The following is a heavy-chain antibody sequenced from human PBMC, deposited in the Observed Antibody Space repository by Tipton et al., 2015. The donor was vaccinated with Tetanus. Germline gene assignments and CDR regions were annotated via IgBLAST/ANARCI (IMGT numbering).Heavy chain of an antibody. J-gene: IGHJ6*02. D-gene: IGHD3-10*01. CDR1: GGPVSSSNW. CDR3: ARGGGNTMFRGGEFVHSYYYQGMDV. CDR2: IYYSGTT. Sequence: TLSLTCDVSGGPVSSSNWWSWVRQAPGKGLEWIGEIYYSGTTNYNPSLKSRVTISTDKSKNQVSLRLNSVTAADTAVYYCARGGGNTMFRGGEFVHSYYYQGMDVWGQGTTVTVSS. V-gene: IGHV4-4*02.